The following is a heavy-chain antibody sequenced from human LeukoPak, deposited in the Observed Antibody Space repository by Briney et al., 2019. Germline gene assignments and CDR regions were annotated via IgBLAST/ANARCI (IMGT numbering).Heavy chain of an antibody. J-gene: IGHJ4*02. CDR1: GYTFTSYG. Sequence: ASVKVSCKASGYTFTSYGISWVRQAPGQGLEWMGWISVYNGNTNYAQKLQGRVTMTRDTSISTAYMELSRLRSDDTAVYYCARALYYYDSSGYYSPTAYFDYWGQGTLVTVSS. CDR3: ARALYYYDSSGYYSPTAYFDY. D-gene: IGHD3-22*01. V-gene: IGHV1-18*01. CDR2: ISVYNGNT.